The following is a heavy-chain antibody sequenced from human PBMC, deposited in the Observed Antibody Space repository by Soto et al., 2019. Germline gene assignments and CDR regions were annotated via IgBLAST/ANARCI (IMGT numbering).Heavy chain of an antibody. D-gene: IGHD6-13*01. CDR1: GFTFRRYA. CDR3: AKVSSGSWYDWFDP. J-gene: IGHJ5*02. V-gene: IGHV3-23*01. CDR2: ISDSGGST. Sequence: QPGETLRLSCAASGFTFRRYAMSWVRQAPGKGLEWVSTISDSGGSTYYADSVKGRFTISRDKSKNTLYLQMNSLRVEDTAVYFCAKVSSGSWYDWFDPWGQGTLVTVSS.